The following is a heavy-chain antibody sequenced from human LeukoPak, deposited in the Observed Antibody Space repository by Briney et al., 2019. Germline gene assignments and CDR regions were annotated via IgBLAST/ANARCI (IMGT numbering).Heavy chain of an antibody. CDR1: GFTFSSHG. CDR2: IWYDGSNK. D-gene: IGHD6-19*01. V-gene: IGHV3-33*06. CDR3: AKDRAVAGTQSGFEI. J-gene: IGHJ3*02. Sequence: GGSLRLSCAASGFTFSSHGMHWVRQAPGKGLEWVAVIWYDGSNKYYADSAKGRFTISRDNSKNTLYLQMNSLRAEDTAVYHCAKDRAVAGTQSGFEIWGQGTMVTVSS.